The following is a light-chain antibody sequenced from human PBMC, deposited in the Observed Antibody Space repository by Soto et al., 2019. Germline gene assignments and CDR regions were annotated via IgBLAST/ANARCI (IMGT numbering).Light chain of an antibody. Sequence: EIVMTHSPSTLAVSPGERATLSCTPSQSVSRNLAWYQQKPGQAPRLLIYGASTRATGIPARFSGSGSGTEFTLTISSLQSEDFAVYYCKQYNNWPLTFGGGTKVDIK. CDR1: QSVSRN. V-gene: IGKV3-15*01. J-gene: IGKJ4*01. CDR3: KQYNNWPLT. CDR2: GAS.